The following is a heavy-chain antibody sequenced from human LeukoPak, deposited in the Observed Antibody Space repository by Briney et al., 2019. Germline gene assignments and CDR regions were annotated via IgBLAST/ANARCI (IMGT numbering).Heavy chain of an antibody. CDR1: GGSISTYY. D-gene: IGHD6-19*01. Sequence: PSETLSLTCTVSGGSISTYYWSWIRQPPGKGLEWIGNIYYNGNTKYNPSLKSRVTISVDTSKNQFSLKVNSVTAADTAVYYCAREGYRSGWGLDYWGQGTLVTVSS. CDR3: AREGYRSGWGLDY. V-gene: IGHV4-59*01. CDR2: IYYNGNT. J-gene: IGHJ4*02.